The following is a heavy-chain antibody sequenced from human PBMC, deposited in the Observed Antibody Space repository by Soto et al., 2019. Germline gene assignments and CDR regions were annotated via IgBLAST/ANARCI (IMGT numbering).Heavy chain of an antibody. D-gene: IGHD4-17*01. Sequence: PSETLSLTCAVSGGSISSSHWWNWVRQPPGKGLEWIGEIYHSGYTNYNPSLKSRVTISVDKSKNQFSLKLTSVTAADTAVYYCAGLGTTVTYFDYWGQGTLVTVSS. CDR2: IYHSGYT. J-gene: IGHJ4*02. CDR3: AGLGTTVTYFDY. CDR1: GGSISSSHW. V-gene: IGHV4-4*02.